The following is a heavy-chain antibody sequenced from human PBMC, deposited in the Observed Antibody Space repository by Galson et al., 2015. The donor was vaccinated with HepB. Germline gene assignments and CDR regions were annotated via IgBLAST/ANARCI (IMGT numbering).Heavy chain of an antibody. CDR3: AREAVAGTGDY. Sequence: SLRLSCAASGFTFSSHTMHWVRQAPGKGLEWVAVISYVGSNKNYADSVKGRFTISRDNSKNTLYLQMNSLRAEDTAVYYCAREAVAGTGDYLCQGTLVTVYS. J-gene: IGHJ4*02. D-gene: IGHD6-19*01. CDR1: GFTFSSHT. V-gene: IGHV3-30*03. CDR2: ISYVGSNK.